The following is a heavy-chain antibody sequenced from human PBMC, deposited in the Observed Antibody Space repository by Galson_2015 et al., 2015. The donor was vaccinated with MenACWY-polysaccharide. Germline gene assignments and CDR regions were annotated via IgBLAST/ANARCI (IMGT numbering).Heavy chain of an antibody. CDR2: IFYDGRT. D-gene: IGHD2/OR15-2a*01. Sequence: LSLTCTVSGASISYSNYYWGWLRQLPGKGLEWIGSIFYDGRTFYNPSFESRAAVSADTSRSQFFLDLNSMTAADTAVYYCAKAAHVEPFTIWGQGAMVVVSS. CDR3: AKAAHVEPFTI. V-gene: IGHV4-39*07. J-gene: IGHJ3*02. CDR1: GASISYSNYY.